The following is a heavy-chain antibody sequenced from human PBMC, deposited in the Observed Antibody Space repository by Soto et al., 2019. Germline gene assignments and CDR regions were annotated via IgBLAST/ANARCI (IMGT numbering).Heavy chain of an antibody. Sequence: SETLSLTCTVSGGSISSSSYYWGWIRQPPGKGLEWIGSIYYSGSTYYNPSLKSRVTISVDTSKNQFSLKLSSVTAADTAVYYCARDPRVGWFDTWGQGTLVTVSS. CDR2: IYYSGST. J-gene: IGHJ5*02. CDR1: GGSISSSSYY. V-gene: IGHV4-39*01. CDR3: ARDPRVGWFDT. D-gene: IGHD3-10*01.